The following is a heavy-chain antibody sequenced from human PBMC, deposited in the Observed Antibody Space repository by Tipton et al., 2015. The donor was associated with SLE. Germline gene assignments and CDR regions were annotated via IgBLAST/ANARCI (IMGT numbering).Heavy chain of an antibody. CDR1: GFTVSDNY. CDR2: IYRGGST. Sequence: GSLRLSCAAAGFTVSDNYISWVRQAPGKGLEWVSVIYRGGSTHYADSVQGRFTISRDFSENTVYLQMNSLATEDTAVYYCARRFFGVLIPGDYNDIDVWGKGTTVTVSS. D-gene: IGHD3-3*01. J-gene: IGHJ6*03. V-gene: IGHV3-53*05. CDR3: ARRFFGVLIPGDYNDIDV.